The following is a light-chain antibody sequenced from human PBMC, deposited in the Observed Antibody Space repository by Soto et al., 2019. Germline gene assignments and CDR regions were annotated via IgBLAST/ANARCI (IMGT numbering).Light chain of an antibody. J-gene: IGKJ1*01. V-gene: IGKV3-11*01. CDR1: QSVYSY. Sequence: DIVLTQSPATLSFSPGERATLSCRASQSVYSYLAWYQQKPGQAPRLLIYDASKRASGIPARFSGSGSGTDFTLTISSLEPEDFAVYYCQQRSNWPPTWTFGQGTKVEIK. CDR3: QQRSNWPPTWT. CDR2: DAS.